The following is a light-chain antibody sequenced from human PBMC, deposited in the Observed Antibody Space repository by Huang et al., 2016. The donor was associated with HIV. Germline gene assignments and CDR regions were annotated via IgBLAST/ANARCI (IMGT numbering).Light chain of an antibody. V-gene: IGKV3-15*01. CDR2: GAS. Sequence: EIVMTQSPATLSVSPGESATLSCRASQSVSSNLAWYQQKPGQAHRLLIYGASTRATGIPARFSGSGSGTEFTLTISSLQSEDFAVYYCQQNNNWPPLFTFGPGTKVDIK. J-gene: IGKJ3*01. CDR1: QSVSSN. CDR3: QQNNNWPPLFT.